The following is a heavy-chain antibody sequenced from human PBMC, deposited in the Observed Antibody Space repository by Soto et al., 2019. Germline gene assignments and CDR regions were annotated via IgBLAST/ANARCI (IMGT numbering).Heavy chain of an antibody. CDR3: AKDPSGGRDGYSLVDY. V-gene: IGHV3-30*18. CDR2: ISYDGSNT. Sequence: GSLRLSCAASGFSFSSYGMQWVRQAPGKGLEWVAVISYDGSNTYYADSVKGRFTISRDNSKNTLYLQMNSLRAEDTAVYYCAKDPSGGRDGYSLVDYWGQGTLVTVAS. D-gene: IGHD4-4*01. CDR1: GFSFSSYG. J-gene: IGHJ4*02.